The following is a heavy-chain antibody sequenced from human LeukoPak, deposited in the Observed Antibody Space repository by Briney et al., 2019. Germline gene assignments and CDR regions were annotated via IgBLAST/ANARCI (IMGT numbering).Heavy chain of an antibody. CDR3: TRGGMITFGGVIVGGHYDY. Sequence: SETLSLTCTVSGGSISGYYWNWIRQSAGKGLECIGRIFPSGSTFYNPSLKSRVTMSLDTPNQFSLKLTSVTAADTAVYYCTRGGMITFGGVIVGGHYDYWGQGTLVTVSS. D-gene: IGHD3-16*02. J-gene: IGHJ4*02. CDR1: GGSISGYY. CDR2: IFPSGST. V-gene: IGHV4-4*07.